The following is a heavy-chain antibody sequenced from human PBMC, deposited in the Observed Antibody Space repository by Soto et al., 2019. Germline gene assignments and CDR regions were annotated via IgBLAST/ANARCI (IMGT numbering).Heavy chain of an antibody. CDR1: GIVFSDY. CDR3: ASLPFPWGWFDP. D-gene: IGHD3-16*01. J-gene: IGHJ5*02. V-gene: IGHV3-11*01. Sequence: ESGGGLVKPGGSLRLSCAASGIVFSDYMSWVRQAPGKGLEWLSYISGSGRTIYSADSVKGRFTISRDNATNSLYLQMNNVRTEDTAVYYCASLPFPWGWFDPWGQGTLVTVSS. CDR2: ISGSGRTI.